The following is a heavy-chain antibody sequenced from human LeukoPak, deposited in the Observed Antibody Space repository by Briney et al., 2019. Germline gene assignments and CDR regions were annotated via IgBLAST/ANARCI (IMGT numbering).Heavy chain of an antibody. Sequence: SETLSLTCAVYGGSFSGYYWSWIRQPPGKGLEWIGEINHSGSANYNPSLKSRVTISVDTSKNQFSLKLSSVTAADTAVYYCARLTRLLWFGAHDAFDIWGQGTMVTVSS. D-gene: IGHD3-10*01. J-gene: IGHJ3*02. CDR2: INHSGSA. V-gene: IGHV4-34*01. CDR1: GGSFSGYY. CDR3: ARLTRLLWFGAHDAFDI.